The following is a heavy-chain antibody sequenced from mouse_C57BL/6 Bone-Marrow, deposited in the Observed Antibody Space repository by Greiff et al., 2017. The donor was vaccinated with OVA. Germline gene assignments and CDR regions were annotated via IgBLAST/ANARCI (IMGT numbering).Heavy chain of an antibody. CDR2: ISNGGGST. D-gene: IGHD1-1*01. J-gene: IGHJ4*01. CDR3: ARRPITTVVSMDY. V-gene: IGHV5-12*01. CDR1: GFTFSDYY. Sequence: EVHLVESGGGLVQPGGSLKLSCAASGFTFSDYYMYWVRQTPEKRLEWVAYISNGGGSTYYPDTVKGRFTISRDNAKNTLYLQMSRLKSEDTAMYYCARRPITTVVSMDYWGQGTSVTVSS.